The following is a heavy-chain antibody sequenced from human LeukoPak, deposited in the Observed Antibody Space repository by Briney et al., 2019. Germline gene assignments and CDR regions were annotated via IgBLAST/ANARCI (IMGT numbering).Heavy chain of an antibody. CDR1: GFTVDSNY. Sequence: GGSLRLSCAASGFTVDSNYLSWVRQAPGKGLEWVAVISYDGSNKYYADSVKGRFTISRDNSKNTLFLEMNSLRAEDTAVYYCAKALTSGWYLDAFNIWGQGTMVTVSS. CDR2: ISYDGSNK. V-gene: IGHV3-30*18. CDR3: AKALTSGWYLDAFNI. D-gene: IGHD6-19*01. J-gene: IGHJ3*02.